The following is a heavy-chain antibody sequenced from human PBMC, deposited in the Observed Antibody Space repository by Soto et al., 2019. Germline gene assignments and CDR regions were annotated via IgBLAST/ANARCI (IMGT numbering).Heavy chain of an antibody. J-gene: IGHJ4*02. CDR1: VAPVNSSSYY. V-gene: IGHV4-39*01. Sequence: PXXTLSLTCTASVAPVNSSSYYSGWIRQPPGKGLEGIXSIYYXGCTCYNPNRXXRVAIYVXXSKNKFSLKLSSVTAADTAVYYCASGINMVRENWGRETLVTVSS. CDR2: IYYXGCT. D-gene: IGHD3-10*01. CDR3: ASGINMVREN.